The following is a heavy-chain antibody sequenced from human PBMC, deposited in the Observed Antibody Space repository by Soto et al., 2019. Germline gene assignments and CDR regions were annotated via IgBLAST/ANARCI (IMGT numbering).Heavy chain of an antibody. D-gene: IGHD5-12*01. CDR2: IYYSGGT. J-gene: IGHJ6*03. V-gene: IGHV4-31*03. CDR3: ARKDSGYADYMDV. CDR1: GGSISRGGYY. Sequence: QVQLQESGPGLVKPSQTLSLTCTVSGGSISRGGYYWSWIRQHPGQGLEWIGYIYYSGGTYYNPSLKRRVTISVDPSENQFSLRLSSVTAADTAVYYCARKDSGYADYMDVWGKGTKVTVSS.